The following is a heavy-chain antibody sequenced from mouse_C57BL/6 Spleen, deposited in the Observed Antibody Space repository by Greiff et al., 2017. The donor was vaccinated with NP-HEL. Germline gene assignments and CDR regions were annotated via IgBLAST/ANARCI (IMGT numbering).Heavy chain of an antibody. D-gene: IGHD1-1*01. CDR2: FYPGSGSI. J-gene: IGHJ4*01. CDR3: ARHGSSYLYYAMDY. CDR1: GYPSPEYT. V-gene: IGHV1-62-2*01. Sequence: QVQLQQSGAELVKPGASVKLSCKASGYPSPEYTIHWVKQRSGQGFEWIGWFYPGSGSIKYNEKFKDKATLTADQSSSTVYMELSRWTSEDSAVYFCARHGSSYLYYAMDYWGQGTSVTVSS.